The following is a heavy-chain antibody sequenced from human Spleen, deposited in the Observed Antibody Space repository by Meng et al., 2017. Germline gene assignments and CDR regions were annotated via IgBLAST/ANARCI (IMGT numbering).Heavy chain of an antibody. CDR2: ISGSGGST. V-gene: IGHV3-23*01. CDR3: AKAPTYYYDSSGYYSLY. D-gene: IGHD3-22*01. J-gene: IGHJ4*02. Sequence: GESLKISCAASGFTFDSYAMSWVRQAPGKGLEWVSDISGSGGSTHYADCVKGRFTISRDNSKNTLYLQMNSLRAEDTAVYYCAKAPTYYYDSSGYYSLYWGQGTLVTVSS. CDR1: GFTFDSYA.